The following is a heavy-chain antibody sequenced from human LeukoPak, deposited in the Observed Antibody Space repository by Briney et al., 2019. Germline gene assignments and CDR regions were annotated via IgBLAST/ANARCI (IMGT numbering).Heavy chain of an antibody. V-gene: IGHV3-48*03. Sequence: GGSLRLSCAASGFTFSSYEMNWVRQAPGKGLEWVSYISSSGSTIYYADSVKGRFTISRDNAKNSLYLQMNSLRAKDTAVYYCARDGCSSTSCKDAFDIWGQGTMVTVSS. CDR1: GFTFSSYE. J-gene: IGHJ3*02. D-gene: IGHD2-2*01. CDR3: ARDGCSSTSCKDAFDI. CDR2: ISSSGSTI.